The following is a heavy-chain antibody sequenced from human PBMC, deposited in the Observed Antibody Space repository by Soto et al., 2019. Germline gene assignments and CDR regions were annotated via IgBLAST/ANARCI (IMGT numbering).Heavy chain of an antibody. CDR3: AKRTSSSWTIDY. D-gene: IGHD6-13*01. CDR2: ISGSGGST. CDR1: GFTFSSYA. J-gene: IGHJ4*02. Sequence: GGSLRLSCAASGFTFSSYAMSWVRQAPGKGLEWVSAISGSGGSTYYADSVKGRFTISRDNSKNTLYLQMNSLIAEDTAVYYCAKRTSSSWTIDYWGQGTLVTVSS. V-gene: IGHV3-23*01.